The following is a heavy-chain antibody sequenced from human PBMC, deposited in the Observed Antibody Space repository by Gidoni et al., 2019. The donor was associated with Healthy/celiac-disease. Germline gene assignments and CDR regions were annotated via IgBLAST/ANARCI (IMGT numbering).Heavy chain of an antibody. V-gene: IGHV3-53*01. CDR2: IYSGGST. CDR3: ERKTTGYFDY. J-gene: IGHJ4*02. D-gene: IGHD4-17*01. CDR1: GFTVCSKY. Sequence: EVQLVESGGGLTQPGGSLRFSCSASGFTVCSKYMSWVRQAPGKGLAWVSVIYSGGSTYYADSVKGRFTISRDNAKNTLYLQMNSLRAEDTAVYYCERKTTGYFDYWGQGTLVTLS.